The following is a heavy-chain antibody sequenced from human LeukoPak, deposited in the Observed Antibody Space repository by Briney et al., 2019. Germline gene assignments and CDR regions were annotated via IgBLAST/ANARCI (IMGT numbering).Heavy chain of an antibody. J-gene: IGHJ4*02. CDR1: GFTFSYYA. Sequence: PGGSPRLSCAASGFTFSYYAMSWVRQAPGKGLEWVSAISGSGGSTYYADSVKGRFTISRDNSKNTPFLQMNSLRAEDTALYYCAKIARGGLAGLFDYWGQGTLVTVSS. CDR3: AKIARGGLAGLFDY. CDR2: ISGSGGST. D-gene: IGHD6-19*01. V-gene: IGHV3-23*01.